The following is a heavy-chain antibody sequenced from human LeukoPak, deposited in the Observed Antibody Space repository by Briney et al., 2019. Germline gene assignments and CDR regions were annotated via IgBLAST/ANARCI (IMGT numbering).Heavy chain of an antibody. Sequence: PGESLKISCKGSGYIFTSYWISWVRQMPGKGLEWMGRIDPSDSYTNYSPSFQGHVTISADKSISTAYLQWSSLKASDTAMYYCARQPQNWFDPWGQGTLVTVSS. CDR3: ARQPQNWFDP. CDR1: GYIFTSYW. CDR2: IDPSDSYT. J-gene: IGHJ5*02. V-gene: IGHV5-10-1*01.